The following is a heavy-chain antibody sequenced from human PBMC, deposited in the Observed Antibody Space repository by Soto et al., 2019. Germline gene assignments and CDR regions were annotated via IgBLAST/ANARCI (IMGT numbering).Heavy chain of an antibody. V-gene: IGHV3-66*01. J-gene: IGHJ4*02. CDR3: AGGPNRGY. CDR1: AFTVSNNY. D-gene: IGHD3-10*01. Sequence: AQLVESGGDLLQPGGSLRLSCSVSAFTVSNNYMSWVRQAPGKGLEWVALIWSGGAIEYVDSVRGIFTISRDNSKNTLYLQRSSLRVEETAVYYCAGGPNRGYWGQGTLVTVSP. CDR2: IWSGGAI.